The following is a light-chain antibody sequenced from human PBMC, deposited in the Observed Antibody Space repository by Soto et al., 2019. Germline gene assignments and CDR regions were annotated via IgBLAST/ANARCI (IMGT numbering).Light chain of an antibody. J-gene: IGKJ3*01. CDR3: QQYDNLPLT. V-gene: IGKV1-33*01. Sequence: DIQMTQSPSSLSASVGDRVTITCQASQDIRNYLNWYQQKPGKAPKLLIYDASNFETGVPSRFSGSGSGTDFTFTISSLQPEDIATFYCQQYDNLPLTFGPGTKVDIK. CDR1: QDIRNY. CDR2: DAS.